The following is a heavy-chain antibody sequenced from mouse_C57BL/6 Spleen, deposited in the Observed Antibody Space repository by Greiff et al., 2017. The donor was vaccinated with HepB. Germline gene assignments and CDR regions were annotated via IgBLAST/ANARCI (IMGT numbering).Heavy chain of an antibody. D-gene: IGHD4-1*01. CDR1: GYTFTDYY. J-gene: IGHJ3*01. CDR2: INPNNGGT. CDR3: AWAWFAY. Sequence: EVQLQQSGPELVKPGASVKISCKASGYTFTDYYMNWVKQSHGKSLEWIGDINPNNGGTSYNQKFKGKATLTVDKSSSTAYMELRSLTSEDSAVYYWAWAWFAYWGQGTLVTVSA. V-gene: IGHV1-26*01.